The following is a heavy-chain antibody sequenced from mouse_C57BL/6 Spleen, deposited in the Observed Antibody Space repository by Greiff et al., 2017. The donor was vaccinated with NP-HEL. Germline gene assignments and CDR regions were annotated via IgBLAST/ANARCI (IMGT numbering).Heavy chain of an antibody. J-gene: IGHJ3*01. CDR1: GYTFTSYW. D-gene: IGHD2-3*01. CDR3: ARAYDGYYPPWFAY. V-gene: IGHV1-72*01. Sequence: VQLQQSGDELVKPGASVKLSCKASGYTFTSYWMHWVKQRPGRGLEWIGRIDPNSGGTKYNEKFKSKATLTVDKPSSTAYMQLSSLTSEDSAVYYCARAYDGYYPPWFAYWGQGTLVTVSA. CDR2: IDPNSGGT.